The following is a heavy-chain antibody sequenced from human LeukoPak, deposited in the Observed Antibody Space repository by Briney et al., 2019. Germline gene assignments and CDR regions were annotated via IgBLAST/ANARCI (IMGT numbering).Heavy chain of an antibody. V-gene: IGHV4-59*01. Sequence: SETLSLTCTVPGGSISSYYWSWIRQPPGKGLEWIGYIYYSGSTNYNPSLKSRVTISVDTSKNQFSLKLSSVTAADTAVYYCARWDSSGSHLDYWGQGTLVTVSS. CDR2: IYYSGST. J-gene: IGHJ4*02. CDR1: GGSISSYY. D-gene: IGHD3-22*01. CDR3: ARWDSSGSHLDY.